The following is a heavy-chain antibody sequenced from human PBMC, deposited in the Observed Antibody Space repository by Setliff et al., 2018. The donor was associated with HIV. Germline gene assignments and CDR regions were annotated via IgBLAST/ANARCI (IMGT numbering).Heavy chain of an antibody. J-gene: IGHJ4*02. CDR1: GGTFSTHA. Sequence: GASVKVSCKASGGTFSTHAINWVRQAPGQGLEWMGGIIPIFGTTHYAQKFQGRVTITTDESTNTAYMELRSLRSDDTAVYYCARPRIEGGQLVDYWGQGTQVTVS. V-gene: IGHV1-69*05. D-gene: IGHD6-13*01. CDR2: IIPIFGTT. CDR3: ARPRIEGGQLVDY.